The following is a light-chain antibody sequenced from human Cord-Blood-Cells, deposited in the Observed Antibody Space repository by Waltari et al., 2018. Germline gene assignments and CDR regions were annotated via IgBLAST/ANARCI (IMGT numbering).Light chain of an antibody. CDR2: LGS. J-gene: IGKJ3*01. Sequence: DGVMTQSPLSLPVTPGEPAAICCRSSQSLLHSNGYIYLDWYLQKPGQSPQLLIYLGSTRASGVPDRFSGSGTGTDFPLKTSRVEAEDVEVYYCMQALQTLFTFGPGTKVAIK. V-gene: IGKV2-28*01. CDR3: MQALQTLFT. CDR1: QSLLHSNGYIY.